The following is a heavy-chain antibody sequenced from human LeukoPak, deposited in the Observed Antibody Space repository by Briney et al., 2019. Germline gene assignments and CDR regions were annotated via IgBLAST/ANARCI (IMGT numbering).Heavy chain of an antibody. J-gene: IGHJ4*02. D-gene: IGHD3-10*01. V-gene: IGHV4-34*01. Sequence: SETLSLTCAVYGGSFSGYYWSWIRQPPGKGLEWIGEINHSGSTNYNPSLKSRVTISVDTSKNQLSLKLSSVTAADTAVYYCARQYYYGSGSYFAWGQGTLVTVSS. CDR3: ARQYYYGSGSYFA. CDR2: INHSGST. CDR1: GGSFSGYY.